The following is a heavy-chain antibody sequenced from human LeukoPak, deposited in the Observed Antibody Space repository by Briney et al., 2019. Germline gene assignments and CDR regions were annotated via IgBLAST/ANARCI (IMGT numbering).Heavy chain of an antibody. CDR3: ARGSDIVVVVAATPQVGWFDP. V-gene: IGHV1-2*04. CDR1: GYTFTGYY. Sequence: ASVKVSCKASGYTFTGYYMHWVRQAPGQGLGWMGWINPNSGGTNYAQKFQGWVTMTRDTSISTAYMELSRLRSDDTAVYYCARGSDIVVVVAATPQVGWFDPWGQGTLVTVSS. D-gene: IGHD2-15*01. CDR2: INPNSGGT. J-gene: IGHJ5*02.